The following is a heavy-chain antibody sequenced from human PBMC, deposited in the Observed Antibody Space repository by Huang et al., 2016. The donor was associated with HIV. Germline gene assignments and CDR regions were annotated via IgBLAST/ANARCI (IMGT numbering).Heavy chain of an antibody. CDR1: GYSFTSYW. D-gene: IGHD1-1*01. V-gene: IGHV5-51*01. Sequence: EVQLVQSGAEVKKPGESLKISCKGSGYSFTSYWIGWVRPMPGKGLEWRGVVYPGDSDTTDSPSFQGQVTISADKSISTAYLQWSSLKASDTAMYYCARLSTTWYFDYWGQGTLVTVSS. CDR2: VYPGDSDT. J-gene: IGHJ4*02. CDR3: ARLSTTWYFDY.